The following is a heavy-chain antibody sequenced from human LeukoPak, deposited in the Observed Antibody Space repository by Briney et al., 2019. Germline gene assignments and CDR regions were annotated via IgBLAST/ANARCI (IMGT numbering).Heavy chain of an antibody. CDR3: GKGQQRVFLNWFHT. CDR1: GATFSIYA. J-gene: IGHJ5*02. V-gene: IGHV1-69*13. Sequence: SVKVSCKTSGATFSIYALRWVREAPGQGLEWMGGIIPGFGRATYAQKFQGRVTITADESTSTAYMELTSLRSEDTAVYYSGKGQQRVFLNWFHTWGQGTLVTVST. D-gene: IGHD6-13*01. CDR2: IIPGFGRA.